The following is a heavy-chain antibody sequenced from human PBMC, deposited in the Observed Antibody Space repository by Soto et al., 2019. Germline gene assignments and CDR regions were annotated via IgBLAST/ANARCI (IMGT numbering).Heavy chain of an antibody. CDR2: IYYSGST. J-gene: IGHJ4*02. CDR1: GGTISSYY. CDR3: ASSPQYDILTGYNDY. V-gene: IGHV4-59*01. D-gene: IGHD3-9*01. Sequence: SETLSLTCTVSGGTISSYYWSWIRQPPGKGLEWIGYIYYSGSTNYNPSLKSRVTISVDTSKNQFSLKLSSVTAADTAVYYCASSPQYDILTGYNDYWGQGTLVTVSS.